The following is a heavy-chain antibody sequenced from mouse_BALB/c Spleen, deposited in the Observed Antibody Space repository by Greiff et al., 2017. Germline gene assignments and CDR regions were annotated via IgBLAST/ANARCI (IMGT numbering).Heavy chain of an antibody. D-gene: IGHD2-2*01. V-gene: IGHV2-6-7*01. CDR3: ARAYGYPHYYAMDY. J-gene: IGHJ4*01. Sequence: VKLVESGPGLVAPSQSLSITCTVSGFSLTGYGVNWVRQPPGKGLEWLGMIWGDGSTDYNSALKSRLSISKDNSKSQVFLKMNSLQTDDTSRYYCARAYGYPHYYAMDYWGQGTSVTVSS. CDR2: IWGDGST. CDR1: GFSLTGYG.